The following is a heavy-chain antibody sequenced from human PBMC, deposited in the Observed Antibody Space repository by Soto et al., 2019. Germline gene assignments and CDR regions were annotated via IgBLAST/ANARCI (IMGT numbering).Heavy chain of an antibody. J-gene: IGHJ4*02. D-gene: IGHD4-17*01. CDR2: IYYSGST. CDR3: ARQRLTATVVTLFDY. Sequence: QVQLQESGPGLVKPSQTLSLTCTVSGGSISSGGYYWSWIRKHPGKGLEWIGYIYYSGSTYYNPSLKSRVTISVDTSKNQFSLKLSSVTAADTAVYYCARQRLTATVVTLFDYWGQGTLVTVSS. CDR1: GGSISSGGYY. V-gene: IGHV4-31*03.